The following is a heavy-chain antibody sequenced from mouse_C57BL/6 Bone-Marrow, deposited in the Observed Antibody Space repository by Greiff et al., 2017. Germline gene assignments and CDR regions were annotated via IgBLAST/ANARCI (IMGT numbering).Heavy chain of an antibody. V-gene: IGHV1-55*01. CDR2: IYPGSGST. Sequence: VQLQQPGAELVKPGASVKMSCKASGYTFTSYWITWVKQRPGQGLEWIGDIYPGSGSTNYNEKFKSKATLTVDTSSSTAYMQLSSLTSEDSAVYYCASGSTMVTTIDYWGQGTTLTVSS. J-gene: IGHJ2*01. D-gene: IGHD2-2*01. CDR3: ASGSTMVTTIDY. CDR1: GYTFTSYW.